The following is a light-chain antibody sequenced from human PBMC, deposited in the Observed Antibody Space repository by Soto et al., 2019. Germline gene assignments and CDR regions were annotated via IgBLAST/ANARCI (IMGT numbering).Light chain of an antibody. V-gene: IGKV1-39*01. CDR3: QQSYSTPRT. CDR1: QSISRY. Sequence: DIQMTQSPSSLSASVGDRVTITCRASQSISRYLNWYQDKQGKAPKLLISAASTLRSGVPSRFSGSGSGTDFTLTISSLQPEDFATYYCQQSYSTPRTFGQGTKVEIK. J-gene: IGKJ1*01. CDR2: AAS.